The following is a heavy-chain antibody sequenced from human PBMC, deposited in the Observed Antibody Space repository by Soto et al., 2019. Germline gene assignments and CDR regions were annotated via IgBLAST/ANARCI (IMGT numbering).Heavy chain of an antibody. CDR2: INPNSGGT. CDR1: GYTFTGYY. CDR3: ARGYYDFWSGPYYMDV. D-gene: IGHD3-3*01. Sequence: GASVKVSCKASGYTFTGYYMHWVRQAPGQGLEWMGWINPNSGGTNYAQKFQGWVTMTRDTSISTAYMELSRLRSDDTAFYYCARGYYDFWSGPYYMDVWGKGTTVTVSS. V-gene: IGHV1-2*04. J-gene: IGHJ6*03.